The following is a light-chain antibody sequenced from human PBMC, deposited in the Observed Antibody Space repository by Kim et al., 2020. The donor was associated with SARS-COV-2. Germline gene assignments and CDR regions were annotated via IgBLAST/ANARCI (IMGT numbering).Light chain of an antibody. J-gene: IGKJ5*01. Sequence: DIQMTQSPSFLSAFVGDRVTISCRASQGLRNSLAWYQQKAGKALNLLIFAASKLESGVPSRFNGSGSGTDYTLIITSLQPEDFGTYYCQQYYGVPITFGQGTRLEIK. CDR2: AAS. CDR3: QQYYGVPIT. V-gene: IGKV1-NL1*01. CDR1: QGLRNS.